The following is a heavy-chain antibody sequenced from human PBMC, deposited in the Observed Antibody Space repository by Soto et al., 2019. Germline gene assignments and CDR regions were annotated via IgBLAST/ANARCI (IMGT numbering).Heavy chain of an antibody. V-gene: IGHV1-46*01. CDR2: VNPSGGHT. D-gene: IGHD2-21*02. CDR3: ARGGHVVVVTAALDY. J-gene: IGHJ4*02. CDR1: GDTFTDYY. Sequence: QVQLMQSGAEVKKPGASVKVSCKASGDTFTDYYIHWVRQAPGQGLEWMGPVNPSGGHTTYAQHFVGRVTMTRDTSTSTLYMELTSLTSDDTAIYYCARGGHVVVVTAALDYWGQGTLVTVSS.